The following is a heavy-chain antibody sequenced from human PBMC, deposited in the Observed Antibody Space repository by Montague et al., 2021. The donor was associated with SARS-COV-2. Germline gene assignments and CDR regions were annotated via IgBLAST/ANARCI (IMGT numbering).Heavy chain of an antibody. CDR1: GFSFSDYY. D-gene: IGHD3-3*01. Sequence: SLRLSCAAYGFSFSDYYMTWIRQAPGKGLEWVSYISSGGLSIYYSDSVKGRFTISRDNANKTLFLQMNSLRAEDTAVYYCARRGKAITVPYFDYWGQGTPVAVSS. CDR2: ISSGGLSI. CDR3: ARRGKAITVPYFDY. J-gene: IGHJ4*02. V-gene: IGHV3-11*01.